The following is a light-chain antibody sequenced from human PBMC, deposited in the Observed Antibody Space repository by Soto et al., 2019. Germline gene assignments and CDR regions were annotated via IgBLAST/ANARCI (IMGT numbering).Light chain of an antibody. CDR2: LGS. V-gene: IGKV2-28*01. CDR3: MQAQQTPIT. Sequence: DIVMTQSPLSLPVTPGEPASISCRSSQSLLHSNGYNYLDWYLQKPGQSPQLLIDLGSDRASGVPDRSSGSGPGTDFTPKISRVEAEDVGVDYGMQAQQTPITFGPGTKVDSK. CDR1: QSLLHSNGYNY. J-gene: IGKJ3*01.